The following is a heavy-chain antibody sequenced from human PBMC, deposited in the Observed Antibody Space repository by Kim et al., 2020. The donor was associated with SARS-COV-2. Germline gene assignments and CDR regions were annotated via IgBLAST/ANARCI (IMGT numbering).Heavy chain of an antibody. Sequence: GGSLRLSCAASGFTFSSYEMNWVRQAPGKGLEWVSYISSSGSTIYYADSVKGRFTISRDNAKNSLYLQMNSLRAEDTAVYYCARGPPHYYYYYMDVWGKGTTVTVSS. V-gene: IGHV3-48*03. CDR2: ISSSGSTI. CDR3: ARGPPHYYYYYMDV. J-gene: IGHJ6*03. CDR1: GFTFSSYE.